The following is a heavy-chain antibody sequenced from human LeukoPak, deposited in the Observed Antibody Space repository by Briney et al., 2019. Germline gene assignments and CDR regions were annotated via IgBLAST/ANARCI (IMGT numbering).Heavy chain of an antibody. V-gene: IGHV3-30*14. J-gene: IGHJ4*02. D-gene: IGHD3-10*01. CDR1: GFTFSSYA. CDR2: ISDDGSDK. Sequence: GGSLRLSCAASGFTFSSYARYWVRQAPGKGLEWVAVISDDGSDKFYADSVKGRFTLSRDNSKNTLYIQMNSMRAEDTAVYYCARVLAIVRGVIDYWGQGTLVTVS. CDR3: ARVLAIVRGVIDY.